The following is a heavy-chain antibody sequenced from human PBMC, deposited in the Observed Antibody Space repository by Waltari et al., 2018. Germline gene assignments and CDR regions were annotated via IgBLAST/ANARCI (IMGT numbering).Heavy chain of an antibody. V-gene: IGHV3-30*18. CDR1: RFTFRNYG. CDR2: ISSDGNFK. CDR3: AKEKRNVGVDY. J-gene: IGHJ4*02. D-gene: IGHD3-10*02. Sequence: QVQLVESGGGVVQPGKSLRISCEASRFTFRNYGFHWVLQAPGKALDWVAVISSDGNFKYHADSVKGRFTISRDNSRNTLYLQMDSLTIEDTGVYFCAKEKRNVGVDYWGQGILVTVSS.